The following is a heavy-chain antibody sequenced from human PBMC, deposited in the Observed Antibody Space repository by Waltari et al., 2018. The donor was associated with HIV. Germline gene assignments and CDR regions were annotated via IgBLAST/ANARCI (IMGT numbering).Heavy chain of an antibody. CDR1: GFSLSNARMA. CDR3: ARSERDYYDSSGYYPTD. Sequence: QVTLKESGPVLVKPTETLTLPCTVSGFSLSNARMAESWIRQPPGKALEWLAHIFSNDEKSYSTSLRSRLTISKDSSKSQVVLTLTNMDPVDTATYYCARSERDYYDSSGYYPTDWGQGTLVTVSS. J-gene: IGHJ4*02. D-gene: IGHD3-22*01. V-gene: IGHV2-26*01. CDR2: IFSNDEK.